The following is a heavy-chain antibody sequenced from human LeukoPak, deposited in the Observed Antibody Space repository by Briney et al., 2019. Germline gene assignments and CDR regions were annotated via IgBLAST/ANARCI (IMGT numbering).Heavy chain of an antibody. CDR2: ISWNSGSI. J-gene: IGHJ3*02. V-gene: IGHV3-9*01. CDR1: GFTFDDYA. CDR3: AKVLDYYDSSGADAFDI. D-gene: IGHD3-22*01. Sequence: GGSLRLSCAASGFTFDDYAMHWVRQAPGKGLEWVSGISWNSGSIGYADSVKGRFTISRDNAKISLYLQMNSLRAEDTALYYCAKVLDYYDSSGADAFDIWGQGTMVTVSS.